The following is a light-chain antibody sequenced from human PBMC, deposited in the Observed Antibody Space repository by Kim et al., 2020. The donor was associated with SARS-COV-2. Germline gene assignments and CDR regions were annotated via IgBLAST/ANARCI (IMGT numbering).Light chain of an antibody. Sequence: QLVLTQSPSASASLGASVKLTCTLSSGHSSYAIAWHQQQPEKGPRYLMKLNSDGSHSKGDGIPDRFSGSSSGAERYLTISSLQSEDEADYYCQTWGTGIGFGGGTQPTVL. J-gene: IGLJ3*02. CDR2: LNSDGSH. V-gene: IGLV4-69*01. CDR3: QTWGTGIG. CDR1: SGHSSYA.